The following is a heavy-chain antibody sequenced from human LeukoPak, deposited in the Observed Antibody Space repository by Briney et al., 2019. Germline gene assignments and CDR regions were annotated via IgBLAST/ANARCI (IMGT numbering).Heavy chain of an antibody. J-gene: IGHJ3*02. CDR3: ARSLPRAVVVVAATLDTDAFDI. Sequence: SETLSLTCTISGGFISSSSYYWSWIRQPAGKGLEWIGRIYTSGSTNYNPSLKSRVTMSVDTSKNQFSLKLSSVTAADTAVYYCARSLPRAVVVVAATLDTDAFDIWGQGTMVTVSS. V-gene: IGHV4-61*02. CDR1: GGFISSSSYY. D-gene: IGHD2-15*01. CDR2: IYTSGST.